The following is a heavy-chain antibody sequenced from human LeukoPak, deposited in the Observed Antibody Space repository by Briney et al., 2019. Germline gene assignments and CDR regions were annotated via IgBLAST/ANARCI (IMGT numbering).Heavy chain of an antibody. J-gene: IGHJ3*02. D-gene: IGHD3-16*01. CDR1: GGSISSGDYY. V-gene: IGHV4-30-4*08. CDR3: ARDGADYDAFDI. CDR2: IYYSGST. Sequence: SETLSLTCTVSGGSISSGDYYWSRIRQPPGKGLEWIGYIYYSGSTYYNPSLKSRVTISVETSKNQFSLKLSSVTAADTAVYYCARDGADYDAFDIWGQGTMVTVSS.